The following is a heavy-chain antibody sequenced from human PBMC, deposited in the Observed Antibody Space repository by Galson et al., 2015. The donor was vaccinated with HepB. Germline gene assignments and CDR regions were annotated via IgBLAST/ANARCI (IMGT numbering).Heavy chain of an antibody. V-gene: IGHV1-69*04. J-gene: IGHJ6*02. D-gene: IGHD5-24*01. CDR1: GGTFSSYA. CDR3: ARVEMATPYHPRDYYYGMDV. Sequence: SVKVSCKASGGTFSSYAISWVRQAPGQGLEWMGRIIPILGIANYAQKFQGRVTITADKSTSTAYMELSSLRSEDTAVYYCARVEMATPYHPRDYYYGMDVWGQGTTVTVSS. CDR2: IIPILGIA.